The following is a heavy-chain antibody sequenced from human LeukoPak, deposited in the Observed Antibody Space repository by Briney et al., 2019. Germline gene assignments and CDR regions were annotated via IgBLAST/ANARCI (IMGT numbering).Heavy chain of an antibody. Sequence: GGSLRLSCAASGFTVSSNYMSWVRQAPGKGLEWVSVIYSGGSTYYADSVKGRFTISRDNSKNSLYLQMNSLRAEDTAIYYCARDLVVRGRWSWFDPRGQGTLVTVTS. CDR1: GFTVSSNY. CDR2: IYSGGST. V-gene: IGHV3-66*01. J-gene: IGHJ5*02. CDR3: ARDLVVRGRWSWFDP. D-gene: IGHD3-10*01.